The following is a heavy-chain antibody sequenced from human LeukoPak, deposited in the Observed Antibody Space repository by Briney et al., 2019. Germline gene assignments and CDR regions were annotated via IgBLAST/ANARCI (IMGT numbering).Heavy chain of an antibody. Sequence: GGSLRLSCAASGFTFSSYAMSWVRQAPGKGLEWVSAISGSGGSTYYADSVKGRFTISRDNSKNTLYLQMNSLRAEDTAVYYXXXXXXXXXXXXXXXXVRYYFDYWGQGTLVTVSS. J-gene: IGHJ4*02. CDR2: ISGSGGST. CDR1: GFTFSSYA. V-gene: IGHV3-23*01. CDR3: XXXXXXXXXXXXXXXVRYYFDY.